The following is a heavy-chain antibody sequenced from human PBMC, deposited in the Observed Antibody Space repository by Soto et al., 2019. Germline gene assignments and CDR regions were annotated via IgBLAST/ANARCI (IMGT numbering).Heavy chain of an antibody. Sequence: EVQLVESGGGLIQPGGSLRLSCAASGFTVSSNYMSWVRQAPGKGLEWVSVIYSGGSTYYADSVKGRFTISRDTAKNTLYLQMNSLRAEDTAVYYCARDLPPMVRGSGMDVWGQGTTVTVSS. V-gene: IGHV3-53*01. D-gene: IGHD3-10*01. CDR1: GFTVSSNY. CDR3: ARDLPPMVRGSGMDV. CDR2: IYSGGST. J-gene: IGHJ6*02.